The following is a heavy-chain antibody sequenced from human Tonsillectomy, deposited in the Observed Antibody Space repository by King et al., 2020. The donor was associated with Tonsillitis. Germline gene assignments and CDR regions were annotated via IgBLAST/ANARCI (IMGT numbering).Heavy chain of an antibody. CDR3: AKEWGTGGSGELGN. V-gene: IGHV3-23*03. J-gene: IGHJ4*02. CDR1: GFTFSSYA. CDR2: IYSGGSST. D-gene: IGHD3-10*01. Sequence: VQLVESGGGLVQPGGSLRLSCAASGFTFSSYAMSWVRQAPGKGLEWVSVIYSGGSSTYYADSVKGRFTISRDNSKNTLYLQMNSLRAEDTAVCYCAKEWGTGGSGELGNWGQGTLVTVSS.